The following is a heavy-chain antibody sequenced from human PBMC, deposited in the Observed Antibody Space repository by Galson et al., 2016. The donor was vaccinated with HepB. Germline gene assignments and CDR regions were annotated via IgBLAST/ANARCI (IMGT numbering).Heavy chain of an antibody. Sequence: LSLTCTVSGGSISSGEFYWSWIRQPPGKGLEWIGYVYYSGFPYYNPSLKSRVTISLDTSKNQFSLKLNSVTAADAAVYYCASATTVTTYWYFDLWGRGTLVTVSS. CDR1: GGSISSGEFY. V-gene: IGHV4-30-4*01. J-gene: IGHJ2*01. CDR3: ASATTVTTYWYFDL. D-gene: IGHD4-17*01. CDR2: VYYSGFP.